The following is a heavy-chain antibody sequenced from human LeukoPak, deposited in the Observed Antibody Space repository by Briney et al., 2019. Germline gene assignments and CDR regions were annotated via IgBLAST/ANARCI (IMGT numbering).Heavy chain of an antibody. CDR3: ADLPMIRGDPPSDY. CDR2: ISGGGGTT. Sequence: GGSLRLPCAASGFTFSNYAMSWVRQAPGKGLEWVSAISGGGGTTYYADSVKGRFTISRDNSQNTLYLQMNSLRAEDTAIYFCADLPMIRGDPPSDYWGQGTLVTVSS. V-gene: IGHV3-23*01. CDR1: GFTFSNYA. J-gene: IGHJ4*02. D-gene: IGHD3-10*01.